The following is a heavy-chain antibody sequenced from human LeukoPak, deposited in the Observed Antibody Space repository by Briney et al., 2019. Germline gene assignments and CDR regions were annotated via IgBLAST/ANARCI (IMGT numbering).Heavy chain of an antibody. Sequence: GRSLRLSCAASGFTFSSYGMHWVRQAPGKGLEWVAVIWYDGSNKYYADSVKGRFTISRDNSKNTLYLQMNSLRAEDTAVYYCAGVDTAMVTDNWFDPWGQGTLVTVSS. CDR2: IWYDGSNK. V-gene: IGHV3-33*01. J-gene: IGHJ5*02. CDR1: GFTFSSYG. D-gene: IGHD5-18*01. CDR3: AGVDTAMVTDNWFDP.